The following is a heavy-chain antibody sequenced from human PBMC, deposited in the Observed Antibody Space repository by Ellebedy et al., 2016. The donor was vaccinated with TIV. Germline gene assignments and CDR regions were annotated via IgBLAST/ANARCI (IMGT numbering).Heavy chain of an antibody. D-gene: IGHD3-22*01. V-gene: IGHV3-30-3*01. CDR3: ARETYYYDNSGYHGFDY. CDR1: GFTFSTYT. J-gene: IGHJ4*02. CDR2: ISYDGSNK. Sequence: GGSLRLSXAASGFTFSTYTMHWVRQAPGKGLEWVAVISYDGSNKYYADSVKDRFTISRDNSKNTLYLQMNSLRVEDTAVFYCARETYYYDNSGYHGFDYWGQGTLVTVSS.